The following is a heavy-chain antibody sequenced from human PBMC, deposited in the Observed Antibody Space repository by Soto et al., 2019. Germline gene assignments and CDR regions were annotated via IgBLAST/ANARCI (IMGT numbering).Heavy chain of an antibody. V-gene: IGHV1-58*01. CDR3: ARDLGGWPDY. CDR2: IVVGSGNT. CDR1: GFTFTSSA. J-gene: IGHJ4*02. D-gene: IGHD2-15*01. Sequence: ASVKVSCKASGFTFTSSAVQWVRQARGQRLEWIGWIVVGSGNTNYSQKFQERVTITRDTSTSTVYMELSSLRSEDTAVYYCARDLGGWPDYWGQGTLVTVSS.